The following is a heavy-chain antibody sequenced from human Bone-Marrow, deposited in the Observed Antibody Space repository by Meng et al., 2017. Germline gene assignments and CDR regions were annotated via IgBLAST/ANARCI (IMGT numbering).Heavy chain of an antibody. Sequence: QAQLQESGPGRVKPSQTLSLTCTVSGGSISSGNHYWSWIRKHPGKGLEYIGYIYYSGSTYYNPSLKSRVIISVDTSKNQFSLRLNSVTAADTAVYYCASLYGDSSVWYLDLWGRGTLVTVSS. CDR2: IYYSGST. V-gene: IGHV4-31*03. D-gene: IGHD4-17*01. CDR3: ASLYGDSSVWYLDL. J-gene: IGHJ2*01. CDR1: GGSISSGNHY.